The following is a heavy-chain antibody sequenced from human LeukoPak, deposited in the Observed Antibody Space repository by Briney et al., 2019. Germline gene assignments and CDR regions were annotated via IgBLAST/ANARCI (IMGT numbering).Heavy chain of an antibody. J-gene: IGHJ5*02. Sequence: PSQTLSLTCTVSGGSISSGDYYWSWIRQPPGKGLEWIGYIYYSGSTYYNPSLKSRVIISVDTSKNQFSLKLSSVTAADTAVYYCARDLACDGVCPNWFDPWGQGTLVTVSS. CDR2: IYYSGST. V-gene: IGHV4-30-4*08. CDR1: GGSISSGDYY. CDR3: ARDLACDGVCPNWFDP. D-gene: IGHD2-8*01.